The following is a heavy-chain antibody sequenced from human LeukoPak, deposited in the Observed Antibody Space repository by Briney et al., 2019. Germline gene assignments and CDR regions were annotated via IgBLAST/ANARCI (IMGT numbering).Heavy chain of an antibody. CDR2: INPSGGST. J-gene: IGHJ4*02. D-gene: IGHD2-21*02. CDR1: GYTFTSYY. V-gene: IGHV1-46*01. CDR3: ARDHDAYCGGDCYHDY. Sequence: ASVKVSCKASGYTFTSYYMHWVRQAPGQGLEWMGLINPSGGSTSYAQKFQGRVTMTRDTSTSTVYMELSSLRSEDTAVYYCARDHDAYCGGDCYHDYWGQGTLVTVSS.